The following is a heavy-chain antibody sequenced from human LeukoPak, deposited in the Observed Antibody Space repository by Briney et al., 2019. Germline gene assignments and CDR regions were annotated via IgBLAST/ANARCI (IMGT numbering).Heavy chain of an antibody. D-gene: IGHD4-23*01. CDR3: VKVGADGGNPYFDN. Sequence: GGSLRLSCSASGFTFSTYAMHWVRQAPGKGLEYVSGISSNGGSTYYADSVKGRFTISRDNSKNTLNLQMSSLRAEATAVYYCVKVGADGGNPYFDNWGQGTLVTVSS. CDR1: GFTFSTYA. J-gene: IGHJ4*02. V-gene: IGHV3-64D*06. CDR2: ISSNGGST.